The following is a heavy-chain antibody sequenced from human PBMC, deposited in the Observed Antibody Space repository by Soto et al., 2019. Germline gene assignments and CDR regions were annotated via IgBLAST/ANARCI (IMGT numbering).Heavy chain of an antibody. CDR2: IYPGDSDT. J-gene: IGHJ4*02. CDR1: GYSFTSYW. V-gene: IGHV5-51*01. CDR3: ARHPNLHYYDSSGDFFF. D-gene: IGHD3-22*01. Sequence: GESLKISCKGSGYSFTSYWIGWVRQMPGKGLEWMGIIYPGDSDTRYSPSFQGQVTISADKSISTAYLQWSSLKASDTAMYYCARHPNLHYYDSSGDFFFWGQGTLVTVS.